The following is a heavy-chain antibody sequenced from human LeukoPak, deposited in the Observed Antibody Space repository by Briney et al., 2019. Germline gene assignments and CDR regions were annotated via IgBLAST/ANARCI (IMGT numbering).Heavy chain of an antibody. CDR3: ARAASPRYCSSTSCYPSHMDV. V-gene: IGHV3-30-3*01. D-gene: IGHD2-2*01. Sequence: GRSLRLSCAASGFTFSSYAMHWVRQAPGKGLEWVAVISYDGSNKYYADSVKGRFTISRDNSKNTLYLQMNSLRAEDTAVYYCARAASPRYCSSTSCYPSHMDVWGQGTTVTVSS. J-gene: IGHJ6*02. CDR1: GFTFSSYA. CDR2: ISYDGSNK.